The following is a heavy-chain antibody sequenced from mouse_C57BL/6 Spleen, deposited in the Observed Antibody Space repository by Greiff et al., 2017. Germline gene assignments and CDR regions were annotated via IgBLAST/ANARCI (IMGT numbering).Heavy chain of an antibody. Sequence: EVKLVESGGGLVKPGGSLKLSCAASGFTFSDYGMHWVRQAPEKGLEWVAYISSGSSTIYYADTVKGRFTISRDNAKNTLFLQMTSLRSEDAAMYYCAWPVVATHYYAMDYWGQGTSVTVSS. CDR3: AWPVVATHYYAMDY. D-gene: IGHD1-1*01. J-gene: IGHJ4*01. CDR2: ISSGSSTI. CDR1: GFTFSDYG. V-gene: IGHV5-17*01.